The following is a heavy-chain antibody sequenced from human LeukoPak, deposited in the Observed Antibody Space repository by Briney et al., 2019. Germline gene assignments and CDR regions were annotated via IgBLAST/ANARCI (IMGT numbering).Heavy chain of an antibody. CDR1: GFTFSSYA. D-gene: IGHD3-9*01. CDR2: ISYDGSNK. Sequence: PGGSLRLSCAASGFTFSSYAMHWVRQAPGKGLEWVAVISYDGSNKYYADSVKGRFTISRDNSKNTLYLQMNSLRAEDTAVYYCARDGSDYDILTGPFDYWGQGTLVTVSS. J-gene: IGHJ4*02. CDR3: ARDGSDYDILTGPFDY. V-gene: IGHV3-30*04.